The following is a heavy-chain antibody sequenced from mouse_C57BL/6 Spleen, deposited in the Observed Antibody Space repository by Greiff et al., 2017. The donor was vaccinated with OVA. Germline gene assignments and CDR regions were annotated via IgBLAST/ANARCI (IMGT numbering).Heavy chain of an antibody. D-gene: IGHD2-2*01. CDR3: ARQEGYDWYFDV. V-gene: IGHV5-6*02. J-gene: IGHJ1*03. Sequence: DVMLVESGGDLVKPGGSLKLSCAASGFTFSSYGMSWVRQTPDKRLEWVATISSGGSYTYYPDSVKGRFTISRDNAKNTLYLQMSSLKSEDTAMYYCARQEGYDWYFDVWGTGTTVTVSS. CDR1: GFTFSSYG. CDR2: ISSGGSYT.